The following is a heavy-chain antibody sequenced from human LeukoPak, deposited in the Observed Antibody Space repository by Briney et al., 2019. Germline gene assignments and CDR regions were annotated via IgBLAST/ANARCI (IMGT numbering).Heavy chain of an antibody. CDR2: MNPNSGNT. CDR3: ARVGYSSSSFDY. J-gene: IGHJ4*02. V-gene: IGHV1-8*01. D-gene: IGHD6-6*01. CDR1: GYTFTSYD. Sequence: GASVKVSCKASGYTFTSYDINWVRQATGQGLEWMGWMNPNSGNTGYTQKFQGRVTMTRNTSISTAYMELSSLRSEDTAVYYCARVGYSSSSFDYWGQGTLVTVSS.